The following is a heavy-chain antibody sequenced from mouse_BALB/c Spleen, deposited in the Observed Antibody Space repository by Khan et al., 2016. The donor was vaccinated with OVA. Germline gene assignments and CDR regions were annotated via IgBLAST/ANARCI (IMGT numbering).Heavy chain of an antibody. V-gene: IGHV1-87*01. Sequence: QVQLQQSGAELARPGASVNLSCKASGYTFTNYWIHWVRQRPGQGLEWIGSIFPGNDDTKYTQKFKGKATLTADTSSSTACMQIRTLASEDSAVYYCATHVHYSMDYWGQGTSVTVSS. J-gene: IGHJ4*01. CDR1: GYTFTNYW. CDR3: ATHVHYSMDY. CDR2: IFPGNDDT.